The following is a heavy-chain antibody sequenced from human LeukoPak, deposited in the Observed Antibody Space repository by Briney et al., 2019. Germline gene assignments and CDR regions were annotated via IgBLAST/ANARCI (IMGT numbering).Heavy chain of an antibody. Sequence: GGALRLSCGAPGFTFSSYWMDWGRQAPGEGLGWVSPINNDGSSTSYADSVQGRFTISRDNAKNTLYLQMNSLRAEDTALYYCARVARGDYYYYYMDVWGKGTTVTVSS. V-gene: IGHV3-74*01. J-gene: IGHJ6*03. CDR1: GFTFSSYW. D-gene: IGHD3-10*01. CDR2: INNDGSST. CDR3: ARVARGDYYYYYMDV.